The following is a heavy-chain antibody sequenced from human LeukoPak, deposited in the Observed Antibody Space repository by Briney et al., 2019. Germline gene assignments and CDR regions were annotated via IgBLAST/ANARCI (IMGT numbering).Heavy chain of an antibody. Sequence: ETLSLTCAVSGGSISSSNWWSWVRQPPGKGLEWVSYISSSSDTIYYADSVKGRFTISRDNAKNSLYLQMNSLRAEDTAVYYCARDQGWNSKPLVYWGQGTLVTVSS. J-gene: IGHJ4*02. CDR1: GGSISSSN. CDR3: ARDQGWNSKPLVY. V-gene: IGHV3-48*01. D-gene: IGHD1-7*01. CDR2: ISSSSDTI.